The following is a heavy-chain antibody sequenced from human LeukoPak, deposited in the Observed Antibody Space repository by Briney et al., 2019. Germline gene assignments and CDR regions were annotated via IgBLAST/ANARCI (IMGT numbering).Heavy chain of an antibody. CDR2: IYYSGST. CDR3: ARRVRFLEWLYDY. J-gene: IGHJ4*02. V-gene: IGHV4-39*01. CDR1: GGSISSSSYY. Sequence: KPSETLSLTCTVSGGSISSSSYYWGWIRQPPGKGLEWIGSIYYSGSTYYNPSLKSRVTISVDTSKNQFSLKLSSVTAADTAVYYCARRVRFLEWLYDYWGQGTLVTVSS. D-gene: IGHD3-3*01.